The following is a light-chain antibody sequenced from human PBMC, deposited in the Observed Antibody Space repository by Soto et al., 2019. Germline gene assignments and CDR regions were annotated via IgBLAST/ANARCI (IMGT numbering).Light chain of an antibody. CDR3: SSYARSDNFDVV. V-gene: IGLV2-8*01. Sequence: QSALTQPPSASGSPGQSVTISCTGSSSDVGGYDSVSWYQQHPGKAPKLIIFEVNQRPSGVPDRFSGSKSGNTASLTVSGLQAEDEAEYYCSSYARSDNFDVVFGGGTKVTVL. CDR2: EVN. CDR1: SSDVGGYDS. J-gene: IGLJ2*01.